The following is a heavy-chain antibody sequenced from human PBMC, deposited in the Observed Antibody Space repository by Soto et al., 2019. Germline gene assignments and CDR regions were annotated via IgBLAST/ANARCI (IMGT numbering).Heavy chain of an antibody. CDR3: AGLVGRGKFSRLQY. J-gene: IGHJ1*01. CDR2: ILHSGSV. CDR1: GDSISVNTW. D-gene: IGHD6-6*01. Sequence: QVLLQESGPGLVKPSGTLSLTCDVSGDSISVNTWWSWVRQTPGKGLEWIWEILHSGSVNYNPSLKSRVTISIDKSKNQVSLRLSSMAAADTALYDCAGLVGRGKFSRLQYWGQGTLVTVSS. V-gene: IGHV4-4*02.